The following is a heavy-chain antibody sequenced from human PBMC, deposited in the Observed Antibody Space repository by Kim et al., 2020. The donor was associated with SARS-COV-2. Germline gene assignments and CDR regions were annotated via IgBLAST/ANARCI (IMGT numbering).Heavy chain of an antibody. V-gene: IGHV5-51*01. J-gene: IGHJ3*02. Sequence: GESLKISCKGSGYKFTNYWIAWVRQMPGKGLEWMGLIYPGDSDTTYSPSFQDRVTISVDTSITTAFLEWRSLRASDSGIYYCARHDVIYDKIGKTDVFEIWGQGTMVVVSS. CDR2: IYPGDSDT. CDR1: GYKFTNYW. CDR3: ARHDVIYDKIGKTDVFEI. D-gene: IGHD3-16*01.